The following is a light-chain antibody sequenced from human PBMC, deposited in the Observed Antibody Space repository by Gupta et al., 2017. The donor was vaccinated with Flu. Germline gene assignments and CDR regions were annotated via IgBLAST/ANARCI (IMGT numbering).Light chain of an antibody. Sequence: PVTPGEPAYISCRSSQSLLHSNGYNYLDWYRQKPGQSPQLLIYWGSTRASGVPDRFSGSGSGXDFTLTXSRVEAEDVGVYCCMQDLPTTSFGXGTKVDVK. J-gene: IGKJ3*01. CDR1: QSLLHSNGYNY. V-gene: IGKV2-28*01. CDR3: MQDLPTTS. CDR2: WGS.